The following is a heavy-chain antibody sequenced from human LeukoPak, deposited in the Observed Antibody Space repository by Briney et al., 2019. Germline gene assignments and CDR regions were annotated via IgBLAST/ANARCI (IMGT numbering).Heavy chain of an antibody. CDR1: GFTFSSYW. Sequence: GGSLRLSCAASGFTFSSYWMTWVRQAPGKGLEWVANIKEDGSEKNYVDSVKGRFTISRDNAKNSLYLQMNSLRAEDTAVYYCASDRYYSFDYWGQGTLVTVSS. D-gene: IGHD1-1*01. CDR2: IKEDGSEK. J-gene: IGHJ4*02. CDR3: ASDRYYSFDY. V-gene: IGHV3-7*01.